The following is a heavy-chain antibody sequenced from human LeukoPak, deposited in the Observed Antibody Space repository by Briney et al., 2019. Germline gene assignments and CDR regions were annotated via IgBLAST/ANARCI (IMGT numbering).Heavy chain of an antibody. D-gene: IGHD3-22*01. Sequence: PSETLSLTCTVSGGSISSYYWSWIRQPPGKGLEWIGYIYYSGSTNYNPSLKSRVSISVDTSKNQFSLKLSSVTAADTAVYYCARPAREGSSGRLDAFDIWGQGTMVTVSS. J-gene: IGHJ3*02. CDR1: GGSISSYY. CDR3: ARPAREGSSGRLDAFDI. CDR2: IYYSGST. V-gene: IGHV4-59*08.